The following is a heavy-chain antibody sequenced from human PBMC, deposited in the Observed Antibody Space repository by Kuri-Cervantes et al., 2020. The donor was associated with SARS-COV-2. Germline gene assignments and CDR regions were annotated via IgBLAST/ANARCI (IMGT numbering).Heavy chain of an antibody. CDR1: GFTVSSNY. D-gene: IGHD6-13*01. Sequence: GESLKISCAASGFTVSSNYMSWVRQAPGKGLEWVSVIYSGGSTYYADSVKGRFTISRDNSKNTLYLQMNSLRAEDTAVYYCAREGIAGPFDYWGQGTLVTVSS. J-gene: IGHJ4*02. V-gene: IGHV3-66*02. CDR3: AREGIAGPFDY. CDR2: IYSGGST.